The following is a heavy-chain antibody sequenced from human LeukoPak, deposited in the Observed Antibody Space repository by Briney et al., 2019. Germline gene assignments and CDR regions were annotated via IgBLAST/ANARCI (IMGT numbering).Heavy chain of an antibody. CDR2: IIPILGIA. J-gene: IGHJ3*02. CDR3: ARNIVVVVAAMRDDAFDI. D-gene: IGHD2-15*01. CDR1: GGTFSSYA. Sequence: SVKVSCKASGGTFSSYAISWVRQAPGQGLEWMGRIIPILGIANYAQKFQGRVTITADKSTSTAYMELSSLRSEDTAVYYCARNIVVVVAAMRDDAFDIWGQGTMVTVSS. V-gene: IGHV1-69*04.